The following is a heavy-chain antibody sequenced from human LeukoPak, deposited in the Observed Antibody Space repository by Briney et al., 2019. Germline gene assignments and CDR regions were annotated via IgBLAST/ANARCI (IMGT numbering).Heavy chain of an antibody. Sequence: GGSLRLSCAASGFTFSSYAMSWVRQAPGKGLEWVSSISSRSTYIYHADSVKGRFTISRDNAKNSLFLQMNSLRAEDTAVYFCAKSTRAVMAMMDVWGKGTTVTVSS. CDR2: ISSRSTYI. D-gene: IGHD3-16*01. J-gene: IGHJ6*04. CDR3: AKSTRAVMAMMDV. CDR1: GFTFSSYA. V-gene: IGHV3-21*01.